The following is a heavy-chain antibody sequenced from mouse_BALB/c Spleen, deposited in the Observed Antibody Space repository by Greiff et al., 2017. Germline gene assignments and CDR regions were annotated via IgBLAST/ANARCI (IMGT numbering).Heavy chain of an antibody. Sequence: VQLQQPGAELVKPGASVKLSCKASGYTFTSYWMHWVKQRPGQGLEWIGEINPSNGRTNYNEKFKSKATLTVDKSSSTAYMQLSSLTSEDSAVYYCAMAYYGNYGGAMDYWGQGTSVTVSS. CDR2: INPSNGRT. D-gene: IGHD2-10*01. CDR1: GYTFTSYW. J-gene: IGHJ4*01. V-gene: IGHV1S81*02. CDR3: AMAYYGNYGGAMDY.